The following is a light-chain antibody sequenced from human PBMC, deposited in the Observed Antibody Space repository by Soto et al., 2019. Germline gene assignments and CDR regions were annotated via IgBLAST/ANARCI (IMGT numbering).Light chain of an antibody. J-gene: IGLJ2*01. Sequence: QSALTQPASVSGSPGQSITISCAGTSSDVGNYNLVSWYQQHPGKAPKLIIYEGSKRPSGVSNRFSGSNSGNTASLTISGLQTEDEADYYCCSYADLILFGGGTKLTVL. CDR3: CSYADLIL. V-gene: IGLV2-23*01. CDR1: SSDVGNYNL. CDR2: EGS.